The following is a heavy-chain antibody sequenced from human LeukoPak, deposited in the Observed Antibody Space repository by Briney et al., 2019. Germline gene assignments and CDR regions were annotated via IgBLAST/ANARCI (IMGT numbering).Heavy chain of an antibody. V-gene: IGHV4-4*07. Sequence: NPSETLSLTCSVSGGSISSYYWNWIRQPAGKGLEWIGRIYSSGSTTYNPSLKSRVTMSVDTSSNQFSLKLNSVTAADTAVYYCARSPLTSSGWYRADYWGQGTLVTVSS. CDR3: ARSPLTSSGWYRADY. CDR2: IYSSGST. D-gene: IGHD6-19*01. J-gene: IGHJ4*02. CDR1: GGSISSYY.